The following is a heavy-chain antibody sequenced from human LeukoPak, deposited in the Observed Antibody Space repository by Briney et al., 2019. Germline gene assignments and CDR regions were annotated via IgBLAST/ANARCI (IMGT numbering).Heavy chain of an antibody. J-gene: IGHJ6*02. CDR1: GFTFSSYA. Sequence: GGSLRLSCAASGFTFSSYAMHWVRQAPGKGLEWVAVISYDGSNKYYADSVKGRFTISRNNAKNSLYLQVNSLRAEDTAVYYCARFRGNAVAGNPWYYGMDVWGQGTTVTVSS. V-gene: IGHV3-30-3*01. CDR3: ARFRGNAVAGNPWYYGMDV. D-gene: IGHD6-19*01. CDR2: ISYDGSNK.